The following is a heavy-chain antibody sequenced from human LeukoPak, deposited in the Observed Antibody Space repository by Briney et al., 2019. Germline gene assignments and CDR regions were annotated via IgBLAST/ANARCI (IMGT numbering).Heavy chain of an antibody. Sequence: PGGSLRLSCAASGFTFSSYEMNWVRQAPGKGLEWVSYISSSGSTIYYADSVKGRFTISRDNAKNSLYLQMNSLRAEDTAVYYCATYYDYVWGSYRSWAFDIWGQGTMVTVSS. CDR2: ISSSGSTI. CDR3: ATYYDYVWGSYRSWAFDI. V-gene: IGHV3-48*03. J-gene: IGHJ3*02. D-gene: IGHD3-16*02. CDR1: GFTFSSYE.